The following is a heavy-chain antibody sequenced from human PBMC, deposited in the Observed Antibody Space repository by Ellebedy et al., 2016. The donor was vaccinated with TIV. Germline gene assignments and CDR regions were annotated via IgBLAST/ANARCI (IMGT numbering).Heavy chain of an antibody. CDR1: GFTFSNYW. J-gene: IGHJ4*02. CDR3: ARAIAAAGSY. Sequence: GESLKISCAASGFTFSNYWMSWVRQAPGKGLEWVANMKQDGSEKYYVDSVKGRFTISRDNAKNSLYLQMNSLRAEDTAVYYCARAIAAAGSYWGRGTLVTVSS. CDR2: MKQDGSEK. V-gene: IGHV3-7*01. D-gene: IGHD6-13*01.